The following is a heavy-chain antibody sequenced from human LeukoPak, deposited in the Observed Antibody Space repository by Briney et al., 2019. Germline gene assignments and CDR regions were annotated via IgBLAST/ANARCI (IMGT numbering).Heavy chain of an antibody. CDR2: ISYDGSNK. V-gene: IGHV3-30-3*01. D-gene: IGHD6-13*01. J-gene: IGHJ4*02. CDR3: ARDSAIAAAGGYFDY. Sequence: LEWVAVISYDGSNKYYADSVKGRFTISRDNSKNTLYLQMNSLRAEDTAVYYCARDSAIAAAGGYFDYWGQGTLVTVSS.